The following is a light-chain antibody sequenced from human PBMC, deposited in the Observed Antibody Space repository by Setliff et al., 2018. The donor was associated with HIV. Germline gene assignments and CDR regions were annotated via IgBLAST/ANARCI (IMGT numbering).Light chain of an antibody. Sequence: QSVLTQPASVSGSPGQSITISCTGISSDVGGYYSVSWYQQHPGKAPKLMIYDVINRPSGVSNRFSGSRSGNTASLTISGLQVEDEADYYCSSYTTGSTLDVFGPGTKGTVL. J-gene: IGLJ1*01. CDR3: SSYTTGSTLDV. V-gene: IGLV2-14*03. CDR2: DVI. CDR1: SSDVGGYYS.